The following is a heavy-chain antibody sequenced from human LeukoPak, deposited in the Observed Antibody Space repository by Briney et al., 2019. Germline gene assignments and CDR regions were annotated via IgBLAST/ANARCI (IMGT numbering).Heavy chain of an antibody. J-gene: IGHJ4*02. CDR1: RFNFRNYG. CDR2: ISYDGNNK. D-gene: IGHD2-15*01. CDR3: AKDRGGPGAYYFDY. Sequence: GGSLRLSCVASRFNFRNYGMHWVRQAPGKGLEWVAVISYDGNNKYYADSVKGRYTVSRDKNTLYLQLNSLRPEDTAVYYCAKDRGGPGAYYFDYWGQGTLVTVSS. V-gene: IGHV3-30*18.